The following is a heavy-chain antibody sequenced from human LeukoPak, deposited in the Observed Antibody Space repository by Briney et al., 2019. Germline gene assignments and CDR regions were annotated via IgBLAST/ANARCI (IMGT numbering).Heavy chain of an antibody. CDR1: GFTVSSNY. J-gene: IGHJ4*02. CDR2: IYSGGST. V-gene: IGHV3-53*01. D-gene: IGHD3-10*01. CDR3: ARERYGAGTTE. Sequence: GGSLRLSCAASGFTVSSNYMSWVRQAPGKGLEWVSVIYSGGSTYYADSVKGRFTISRDNSKNTLYLQMNSLRAEDTAVYYCARERYGAGTTEWGQGTLVTVSS.